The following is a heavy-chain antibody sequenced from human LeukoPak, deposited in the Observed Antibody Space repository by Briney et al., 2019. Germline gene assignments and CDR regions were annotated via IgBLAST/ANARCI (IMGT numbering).Heavy chain of an antibody. D-gene: IGHD3-16*01. V-gene: IGHV5-51*01. CDR1: GYSFTSYW. Sequence: GGSLRLSCKGSGYSFTSYWIGWVRQMPGKGLEWMGIIYPGDSDTSYSPSFQGQVTISADKSISTAYLQWSSLKASDTAMYYCARHLANFDYWGQGTLVTVSS. CDR3: ARHLANFDY. CDR2: IYPGDSDT. J-gene: IGHJ4*02.